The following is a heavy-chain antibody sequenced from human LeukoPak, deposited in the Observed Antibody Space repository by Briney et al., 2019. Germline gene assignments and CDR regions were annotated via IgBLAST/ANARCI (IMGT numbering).Heavy chain of an antibody. CDR3: ARDKASASSWSTSNWFDP. CDR1: GLTFSSYS. V-gene: IGHV3-21*01. Sequence: GESLRLSCAASGLTFSSYSMNWVRQAPGKGLEWVSSISSSSSYIYYADSVKGRFTISRDNAKNSLYLQMNSLRAEDTAVYYCARDKASASSWSTSNWFDPWGQGTLVTVSS. CDR2: ISSSSSYI. J-gene: IGHJ5*02. D-gene: IGHD6-13*01.